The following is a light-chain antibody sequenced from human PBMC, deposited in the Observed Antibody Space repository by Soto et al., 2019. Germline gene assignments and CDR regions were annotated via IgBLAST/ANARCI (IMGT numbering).Light chain of an antibody. Sequence: DVVMTQSPLSLPVTLGQPASISCRSSQSLVYSDGNTYLNWFQQRPGQSPRRLLYRVSNRDSGVPAILSGSGSGADFTLNISRVEAEDVGVYYFLQGTHWPWTFGHGTKVEIK. CDR1: QSLVYSDGNTY. CDR2: RVS. V-gene: IGKV2-30*01. J-gene: IGKJ1*01. CDR3: LQGTHWPWT.